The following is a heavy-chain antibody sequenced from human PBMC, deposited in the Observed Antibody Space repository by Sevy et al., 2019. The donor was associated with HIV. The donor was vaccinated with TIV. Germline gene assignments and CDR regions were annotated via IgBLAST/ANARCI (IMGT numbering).Heavy chain of an antibody. D-gene: IGHD1-26*01. Sequence: GGSLRLSCAASGFTFDAYPMHWVRQAPGKRLEWVSLITWDGDSTFYADSVKGRFTIPRDNSKNSLYLQMNSLRPEDTALYHCAKDMGFTGTFPLDYWGQGTLVTVSS. CDR1: GFTFDAYP. V-gene: IGHV3-43D*04. J-gene: IGHJ4*02. CDR2: ITWDGDST. CDR3: AKDMGFTGTFPLDY.